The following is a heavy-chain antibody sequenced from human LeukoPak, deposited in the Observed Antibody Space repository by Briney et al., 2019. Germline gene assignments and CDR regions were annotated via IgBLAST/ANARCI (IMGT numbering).Heavy chain of an antibody. CDR2: IYSGGST. J-gene: IGHJ5*02. V-gene: IGHV3-53*01. CDR3: ARALGYCTNGGCYP. D-gene: IGHD2-8*01. Sequence: GGSLRLSCAASGFTVSTYYMSWVRQAPGKELEWISVIYSGGSTYYADSVKGRFTISRDNSKNTLYLQMNSLRAEDTAVYYCARALGYCTNGGCYPWGQGTLVTVSS. CDR1: GFTVSTYY.